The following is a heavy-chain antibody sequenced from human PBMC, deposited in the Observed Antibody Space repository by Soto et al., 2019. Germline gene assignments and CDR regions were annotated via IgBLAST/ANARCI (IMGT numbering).Heavy chain of an antibody. J-gene: IGHJ6*02. CDR2: ISYDGSNK. Sequence: QVQLVESGGGVVQPGRSLRLSCAASGFTFSSYGMHWVRQAPGKGLEWVAVISYDGSNKYYADSVKGRFTISRDNSKNTLYLQMNSLRAEDTAVYYCAKDHTGMDVWGQGTTVIVSS. CDR3: AKDHTGMDV. CDR1: GFTFSSYG. V-gene: IGHV3-30*18.